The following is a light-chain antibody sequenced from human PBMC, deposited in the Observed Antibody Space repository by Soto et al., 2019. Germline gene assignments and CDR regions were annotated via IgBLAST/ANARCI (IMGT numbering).Light chain of an antibody. J-gene: IGLJ1*01. Sequence: QSALTQPASVSGSPGQSITISCTGTTSDVGGYNYVSWHQQHPGKAPKLMIYDVINPPSGVSNRFSGSKSDNTASLTSSGLQAEDEADHYCTSYTSSGTHVFGGGTKLTVL. V-gene: IGLV2-14*01. CDR2: DVI. CDR1: TSDVGGYNY. CDR3: TSYTSSGTHV.